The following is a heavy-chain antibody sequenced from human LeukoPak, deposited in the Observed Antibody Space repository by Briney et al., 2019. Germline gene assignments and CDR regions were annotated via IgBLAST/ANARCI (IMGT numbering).Heavy chain of an antibody. Sequence: SETLSLTCTVSGGSISSYYWSWIRQPPGKGLEWIGYIYYSGSTNYNPSLESRVTISVDASKNQFSLKLSSVTAADTAVYYCARVKIAAAGPGIVDAFDIWGQGTMVTVSS. D-gene: IGHD6-13*01. J-gene: IGHJ3*02. V-gene: IGHV4-59*01. CDR3: ARVKIAAAGPGIVDAFDI. CDR2: IYYSGST. CDR1: GGSISSYY.